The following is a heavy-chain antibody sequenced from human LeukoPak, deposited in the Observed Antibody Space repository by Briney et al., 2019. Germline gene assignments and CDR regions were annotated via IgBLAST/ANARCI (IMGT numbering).Heavy chain of an antibody. V-gene: IGHV4-59*08. CDR1: GGSINNYY. J-gene: IGHJ3*02. CDR2: VYYRGST. Sequence: SETLSLTCTVSGGSINNYYWNWIRQPPGKGLEWIGYVYYRGSTKYNPSLKSRVTISVDTPKNQFSLKLSSVTAADTAIYYCARRRKVGAGDAFDIWGQGTMVTVSS. D-gene: IGHD3-10*01. CDR3: ARRRKVGAGDAFDI.